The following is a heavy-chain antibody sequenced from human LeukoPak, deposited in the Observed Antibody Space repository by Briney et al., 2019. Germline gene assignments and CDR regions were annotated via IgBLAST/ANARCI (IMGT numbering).Heavy chain of an antibody. D-gene: IGHD2-15*01. CDR2: MSSSGGST. Sequence: GGSLRLSCVASGFTLGNYAMSWVRQAPGKGLEWVSSMSSSGGSTYYADSVKGRFTFSRDNSKNTLYLQMNSLRAEDTAVYYCARPDIVVVVAATPHRAFDIWGQGTMVTVSS. CDR3: ARPDIVVVVAATPHRAFDI. J-gene: IGHJ3*02. V-gene: IGHV3-23*01. CDR1: GFTLGNYA.